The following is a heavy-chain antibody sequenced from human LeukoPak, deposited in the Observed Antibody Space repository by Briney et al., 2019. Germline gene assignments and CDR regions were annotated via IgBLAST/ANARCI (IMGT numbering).Heavy chain of an antibody. Sequence: GGSLRLSCAVSGLSFSTYWMNWVRQAPGKGLEWVANIKEDGSEKNYVDSVKGRFTISRDNAKNSLYLQVSSLRAEDTAVYYCARDVRHDFWSGYSYYSYYYMDVWGKGTTVTVSS. D-gene: IGHD3-3*01. CDR2: IKEDGSEK. J-gene: IGHJ6*03. CDR1: GLSFSTYW. CDR3: ARDVRHDFWSGYSYYSYYYMDV. V-gene: IGHV3-7*01.